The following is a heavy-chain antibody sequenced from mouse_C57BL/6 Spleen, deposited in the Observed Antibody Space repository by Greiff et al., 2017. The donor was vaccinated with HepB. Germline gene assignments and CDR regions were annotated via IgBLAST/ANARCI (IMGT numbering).Heavy chain of an antibody. Sequence: QVQLQQPGAELVMPGASVKLSCKASGYTFTSYWMHWVKQRPGQGLEWIGEIDPSDSYTNYNQKFKGKSTLTVDKSSSTAYMQLSSLTSEDSAVYYCARSDSSGAWFAYWGQGTLVTVSA. D-gene: IGHD3-2*02. CDR1: GYTFTSYW. CDR2: IDPSDSYT. V-gene: IGHV1-69*01. CDR3: ARSDSSGAWFAY. J-gene: IGHJ3*01.